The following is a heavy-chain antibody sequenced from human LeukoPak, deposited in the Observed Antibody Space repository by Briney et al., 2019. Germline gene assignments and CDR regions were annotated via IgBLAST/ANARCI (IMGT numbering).Heavy chain of an antibody. V-gene: IGHV1-8*01. J-gene: IGHJ5*02. Sequence: ASVKVSCKTSGYPFTTYEINWVRQAAGQGREWMGWVHPDSGYADYAQKFQGRVTMTSDTYISTAYMELSSMRSDATDVYFCARGPRNDPWGQGTLVTVSS. CDR2: VHPDSGYA. D-gene: IGHD1-14*01. CDR1: GYPFTTYE. CDR3: ARGPRNDP.